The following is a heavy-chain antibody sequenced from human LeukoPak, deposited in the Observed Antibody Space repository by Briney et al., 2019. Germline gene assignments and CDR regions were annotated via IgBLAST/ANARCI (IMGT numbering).Heavy chain of an antibody. D-gene: IGHD6-19*01. Sequence: GASVKVSCKASGYTFTGHYMHWVRQAPGQGLEWMGRINPNSGGTNYAQKFQGRVTMTRDTSISTAYMELSRLRSDDTAVYYCARVSLRIAVAGSNFDYWGQGTLVTVSS. CDR1: GYTFTGHY. CDR2: INPNSGGT. CDR3: ARVSLRIAVAGSNFDY. J-gene: IGHJ4*02. V-gene: IGHV1-2*06.